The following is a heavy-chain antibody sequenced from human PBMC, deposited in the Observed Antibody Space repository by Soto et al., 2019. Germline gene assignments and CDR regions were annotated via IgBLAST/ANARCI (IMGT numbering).Heavy chain of an antibody. CDR2: ISSTIITF. J-gene: IGHJ4*01. CDR1: GFTFSNYS. Sequence: GGSLRLSCAASGFTFSNYSMNWVRQAPGKGLEWISYISSTIITFYYADSVKGRFTISRDNAKNSLYLQMNSLRAEDTAVYYCARDTRYYDYIWGTYRPNPGDYSGQGTLVTVSS. CDR3: ARDTRYYDYIWGTYRPNPGDY. D-gene: IGHD3-16*02. V-gene: IGHV3-48*01.